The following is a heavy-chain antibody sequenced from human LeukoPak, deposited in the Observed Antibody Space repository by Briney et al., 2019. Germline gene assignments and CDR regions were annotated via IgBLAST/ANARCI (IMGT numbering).Heavy chain of an antibody. CDR3: ARDASGSGWYVIDY. CDR2: ISAYNGNT. J-gene: IGHJ4*02. V-gene: IGHV1-18*01. D-gene: IGHD6-19*01. CDR1: GYTFTSYG. Sequence: ASVKVSCKASGYTFTSYGISWVRQAPGQGLEWMGWISAYNGNTNYAQKLQGRVTMTTDTSTSTAYMELRSLRSDDTAVYYCARDASGSGWYVIDYWGQGTLVTVSS.